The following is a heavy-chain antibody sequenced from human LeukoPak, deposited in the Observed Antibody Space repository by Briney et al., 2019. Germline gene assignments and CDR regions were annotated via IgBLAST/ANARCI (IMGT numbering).Heavy chain of an antibody. Sequence: GGSLRLSCAASGFTVSSNYMSWVRQAPGKGLEWVSVIYSGGSTYYADSVKGRFTISRDNSKNTLYLQMNSLRAEDTAVYYCARNYYYYDSSGYLLMGAFDTWGQGTMVTVSS. CDR2: IYSGGST. CDR1: GFTVSSNY. CDR3: ARNYYYYDSSGYLLMGAFDT. D-gene: IGHD3-22*01. V-gene: IGHV3-66*01. J-gene: IGHJ3*02.